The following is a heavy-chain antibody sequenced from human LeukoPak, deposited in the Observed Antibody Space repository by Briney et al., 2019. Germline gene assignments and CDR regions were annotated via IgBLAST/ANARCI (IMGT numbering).Heavy chain of an antibody. V-gene: IGHV1-69*05. D-gene: IGHD3-16*01. J-gene: IGHJ6*03. CDR2: IIPIFGTA. Sequence: GASVKFSCKASGRTFSSYAISWVRQAPGQGLEWRGGIIPIFGTANYAQTFQGRLSMTRNTSVSAAYMEFSSLRSDDTAVYYCAISPSRSWGRYYYYMDVWGKGTTVTISS. CDR1: GRTFSSYA. CDR3: AISPSRSWGRYYYYMDV.